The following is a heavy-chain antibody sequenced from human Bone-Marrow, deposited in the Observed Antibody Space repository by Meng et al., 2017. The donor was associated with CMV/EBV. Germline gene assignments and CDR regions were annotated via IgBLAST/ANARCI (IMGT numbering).Heavy chain of an antibody. CDR1: GYTFTGYY. Sequence: ASVKVSCKASGYTFTGYYMHWVRQAPGQGLEWMGWINPNSGGTNYAQKFQGRVTMTRDTSISTAYMELSRLRSDDTAVYYCARDHCSSTSCYIGGWFDPWGQGTLATVSS. D-gene: IGHD2-2*01. V-gene: IGHV1-2*02. CDR2: INPNSGGT. J-gene: IGHJ5*02. CDR3: ARDHCSSTSCYIGGWFDP.